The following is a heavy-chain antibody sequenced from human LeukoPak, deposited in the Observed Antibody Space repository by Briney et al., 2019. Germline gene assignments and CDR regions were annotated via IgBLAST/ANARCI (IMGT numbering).Heavy chain of an antibody. V-gene: IGHV1-46*01. CDR2: INPSDGGA. Sequence: ASVKVSCKASGYTFTTHYIHWVRQAPGQGLEWMGIINPSDGGASYAQKFQGRLTMSRDTSTSTLYMELSSLRSEDTAIYYCARKAPQDTSGWYFDLWGRGTLVTVSS. CDR1: GYTFTTHY. J-gene: IGHJ2*01. CDR3: ARKAPQDTSGWYFDL. D-gene: IGHD3-22*01.